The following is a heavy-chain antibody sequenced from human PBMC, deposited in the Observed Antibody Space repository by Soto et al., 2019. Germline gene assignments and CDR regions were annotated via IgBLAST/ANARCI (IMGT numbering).Heavy chain of an antibody. Sequence: QVHLVQSGAEVKKPGSSVKVSCKASGDTFSSYSINWVRQAPGLGLEWMGRINPILSMSNYAQNFRGRVTIIADKSTSTAYMELSSLRSEDTAMYYCATSYGSGYRAFDYWGQGALVTVSS. D-gene: IGHD3-10*01. CDR1: GDTFSSYS. CDR2: INPILSMS. V-gene: IGHV1-69*02. CDR3: ATSYGSGYRAFDY. J-gene: IGHJ4*02.